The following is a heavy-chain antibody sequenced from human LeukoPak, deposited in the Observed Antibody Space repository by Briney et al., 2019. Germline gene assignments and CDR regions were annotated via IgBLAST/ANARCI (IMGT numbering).Heavy chain of an antibody. CDR3: ARTFGYSSGWYGDFQH. V-gene: IGHV1-69*06. Sequence: ASVKVSCKASGGTFSSYAISWVRQAPGQGLEWMGGIIPIFGTANYAQKFQGRVTITADKFTSTAYMELSSLRSEDTAVYYCARTFGYSSGWYGDFQHWGQGTLVTVSS. D-gene: IGHD6-19*01. J-gene: IGHJ1*01. CDR1: GGTFSSYA. CDR2: IIPIFGTA.